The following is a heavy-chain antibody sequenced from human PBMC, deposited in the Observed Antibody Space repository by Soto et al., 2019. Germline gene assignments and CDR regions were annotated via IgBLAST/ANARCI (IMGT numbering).Heavy chain of an antibody. CDR2: IIPIFGTA. CDR3: ARKSVEVVFGVVIMDYYGMDV. J-gene: IGHJ6*02. D-gene: IGHD3-3*01. Sequence: SVKVSCKASGGTFSSYAISWVRQAPGQGLYWMGGIIPIFGTANYAQKFQGRVTITADESTSTAYMELSSLRSEDTAVYYCARKSVEVVFGVVIMDYYGMDVWGQGTTVTVSS. CDR1: GGTFSSYA. V-gene: IGHV1-69*13.